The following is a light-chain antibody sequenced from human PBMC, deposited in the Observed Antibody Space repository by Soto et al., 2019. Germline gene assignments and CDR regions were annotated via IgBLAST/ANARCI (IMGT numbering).Light chain of an antibody. J-gene: IGKJ5*01. CDR3: QQYGDSLIT. Sequence: EIVMTQSPDTLSVSPGEGATLSCRVSQSIRSNLAWYQQRPGQAPRLLMYGASTRADGIPARFTGSGSGTDFSLTISRLEPEDFAVYYCQQYGDSLITFGQGTRLEIK. CDR1: QSIRSN. V-gene: IGKV3-15*01. CDR2: GAS.